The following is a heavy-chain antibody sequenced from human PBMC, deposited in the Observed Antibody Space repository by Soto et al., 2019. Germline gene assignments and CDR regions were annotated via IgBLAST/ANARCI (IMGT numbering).Heavy chain of an antibody. CDR3: ARDQDAFDI. CDR2: ISSSSSHI. J-gene: IGHJ3*02. CDR1: GFTFSYYS. Sequence: EVQLVESGGGLVKPGGALRLSCAASGFTFSYYSMIWVRQAPGKGLEWVSCISSSSSHIYYEDSVQGRFTISRDNAKNSLYLQMNSLRAEDTALYYCARDQDAFDIWGRGTEVTVSS. V-gene: IGHV3-21*02.